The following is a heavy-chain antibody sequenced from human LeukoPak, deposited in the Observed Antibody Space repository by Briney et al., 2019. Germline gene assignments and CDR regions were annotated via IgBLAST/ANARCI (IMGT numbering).Heavy chain of an antibody. CDR2: ISGDGDST. CDR3: AKDIGADYYYDSSGYFI. CDR1: VFTFDDYA. D-gene: IGHD3-22*01. J-gene: IGHJ3*02. Sequence: PGGSLRLSCAASVFTFDDYAMHWVRQVPGKGLEWVSLISGDGDSTYYPDSVKGRFTISRDNSKNSLYLQMNSLRTEDTALYYCAKDIGADYYYDSSGYFIWGQGTMVTVSS. V-gene: IGHV3-43*02.